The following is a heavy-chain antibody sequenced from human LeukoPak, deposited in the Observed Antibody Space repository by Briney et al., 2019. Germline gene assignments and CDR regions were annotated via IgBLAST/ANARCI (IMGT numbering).Heavy chain of an antibody. V-gene: IGHV3-53*01. CDR3: ARGLTTFDY. J-gene: IGHJ4*02. D-gene: IGHD4-17*01. CDR1: GFSFYNLA. Sequence: GGSLRLSCATSGFSFYNLAFHWVRQAPGKGLEWVSVIYSGGSTYYADSVKGRFTISRDNSKNTLYLQMNSLRAEDTAVYYCARGLTTFDYWGQGTLVTVSS. CDR2: IYSGGST.